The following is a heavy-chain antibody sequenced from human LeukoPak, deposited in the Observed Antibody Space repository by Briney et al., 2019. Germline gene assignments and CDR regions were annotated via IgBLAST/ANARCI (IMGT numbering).Heavy chain of an antibody. CDR1: GGTFSSYT. CDR2: IIPIFGIA. Sequence: ASVKVSCKASGGTFSSYTISWVRQAPGQELEWMGRIIPIFGIANYAQKFQGRVTITADKSTSTAYMELSSLRSEDTAVYYCAGELLSDQYYYYYYYMDVWGKGTTVTVSS. CDR3: AGELLSDQYYYYYYYMDV. V-gene: IGHV1-69*02. D-gene: IGHD2-2*01. J-gene: IGHJ6*03.